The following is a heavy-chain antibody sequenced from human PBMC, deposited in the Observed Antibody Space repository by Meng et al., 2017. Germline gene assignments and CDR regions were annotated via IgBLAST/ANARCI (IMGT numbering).Heavy chain of an antibody. CDR2: ISSSGSTI. CDR1: GFTFSSYE. CDR3: ARYVGYSYGYGTDYYGMDV. V-gene: IGHV3-48*03. D-gene: IGHD5-18*01. J-gene: IGHJ6*02. Sequence: GESLKISCAASGFTFSSYEMNWVRQAPGKGLEWVSYISSSGSTIYYADSVKGRFTISRDNAKNSLYLQMNSLRAEDTAVYYCARYVGYSYGYGTDYYGMDVWGQGTTVTV.